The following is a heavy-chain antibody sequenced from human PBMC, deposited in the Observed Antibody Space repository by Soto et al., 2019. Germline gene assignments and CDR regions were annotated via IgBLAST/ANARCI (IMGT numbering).Heavy chain of an antibody. CDR1: GGTFSSYA. J-gene: IGHJ6*02. V-gene: IGHV1-69*01. CDR3: ASYYDFWSAERPAYSGMDV. D-gene: IGHD3-3*01. CDR2: IIPIFGTA. Sequence: QVQLVQSGAEVKKPGSSVKVSCKASGGTFSSYAISWVRQAPGQGLEWMGGIIPIFGTANYAQKFQGRDTITADEPTSTDKMEQSSLRSEDTAVYYCASYYDFWSAERPAYSGMDVWGQGTTVPVSS.